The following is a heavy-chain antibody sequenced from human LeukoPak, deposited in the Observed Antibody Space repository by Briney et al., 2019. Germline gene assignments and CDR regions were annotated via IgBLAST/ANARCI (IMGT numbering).Heavy chain of an antibody. CDR3: VKRSYCSSTSCSFDY. D-gene: IGHD2-2*01. CDR2: ISSNGGST. CDR1: GFTFSSYA. Sequence: GGSLRLSCSASGFTFSSYAMHWVRQAPGKGLEYVSAISSNGGSTYYADSVKGRFTIPRDNSKNTLYLQMSSLRAEDTAVYYCVKRSYCSSTSCSFDYWGQGTLVTVSS. V-gene: IGHV3-64D*06. J-gene: IGHJ4*02.